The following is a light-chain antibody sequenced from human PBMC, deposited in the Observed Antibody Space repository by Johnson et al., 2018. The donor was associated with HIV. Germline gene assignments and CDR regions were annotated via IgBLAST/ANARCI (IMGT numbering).Light chain of an antibody. J-gene: IGLJ1*01. CDR1: SSNIGNNY. Sequence: QSVLTQPPSVSAAPGQKVTISCSGSSSNIGNNYVSWFQQLPGTAPKLLICENDKRPSGIPDRFSGSKSGTSATLGITGLQTGDEADYYCGTWDSSLRLFGTGTKVTVL. CDR2: END. V-gene: IGLV1-51*02. CDR3: GTWDSSLRL.